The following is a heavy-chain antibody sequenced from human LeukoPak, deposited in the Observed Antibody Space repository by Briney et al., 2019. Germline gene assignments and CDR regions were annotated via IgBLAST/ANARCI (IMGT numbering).Heavy chain of an antibody. CDR3: ARDGVVAAHDAFDI. CDR2: ISAYNGNT. Sequence: ASVKVSCKASGYTFTSYGISWVRQAPGQGHEGMGWISAYNGNTNYAQKLQGRVTMTTDTSTSTAYMELRSLRSDDTAVYYCARDGVVAAHDAFDIWGQGTMVTVPS. CDR1: GYTFTSYG. V-gene: IGHV1-18*01. J-gene: IGHJ3*02. D-gene: IGHD2-15*01.